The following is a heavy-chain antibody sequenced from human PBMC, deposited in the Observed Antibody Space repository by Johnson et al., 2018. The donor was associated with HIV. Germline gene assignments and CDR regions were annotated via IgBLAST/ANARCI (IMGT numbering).Heavy chain of an antibody. V-gene: IGHV3-53*01. CDR2: FYSGGRT. Sequence: VQLVESGGGLIQPGGSLRLSCAASGFTVSSNYMSWVRQAPGKGLEWVSVFYSGGRTYYADSVKGRFTISRDHAKNSLYLKMNSLRAEDTAVYYCARDALANWEEVDAFDIWGQGTMVTVSS. J-gene: IGHJ3*02. CDR1: GFTVSSNY. CDR3: ARDALANWEEVDAFDI. D-gene: IGHD7-27*01.